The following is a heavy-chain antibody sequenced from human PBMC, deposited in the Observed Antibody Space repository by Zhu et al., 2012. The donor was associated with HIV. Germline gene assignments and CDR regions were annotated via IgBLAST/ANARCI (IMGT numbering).Heavy chain of an antibody. CDR3: ARGGGAADY. V-gene: IGHV3-64*07. CDR2: ISSNGGST. CDR1: GFTFSSYA. Sequence: EVQPVESGGGLVQPGGSLRLSCAASGFTFSSYAMHWVRQAPGKGLEYVSAISSNGGSTYYADSVKGRFTISRDNSKNTLYLQMGSLRAEDMAVYYCARGGGAADYWGQGTLVTVSS. D-gene: IGHD3-16*01. J-gene: IGHJ4*02.